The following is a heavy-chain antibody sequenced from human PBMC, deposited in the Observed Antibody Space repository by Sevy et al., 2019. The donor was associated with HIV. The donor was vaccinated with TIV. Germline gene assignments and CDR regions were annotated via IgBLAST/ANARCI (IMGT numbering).Heavy chain of an antibody. CDR1: GFSLETFW. J-gene: IGHJ4*02. Sequence: GGSLRLYCAASGFSLETFWIHWVRQAPGKGLECVGRIKSNSDGGTTDYAAPLEGRFTMSRDDSENKIYLQINNLKIEDTAVYYCATAPGTGYWGQGTLVTVSS. D-gene: IGHD3-10*01. CDR2: IKSNSDGGTT. V-gene: IGHV3-15*01. CDR3: ATAPGTGY.